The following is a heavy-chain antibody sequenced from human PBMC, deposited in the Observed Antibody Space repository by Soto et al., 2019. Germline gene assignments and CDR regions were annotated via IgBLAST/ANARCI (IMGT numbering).Heavy chain of an antibody. V-gene: IGHV4-34*01. CDR2: INHSGST. CDR3: ARGRRYSNPHLDY. J-gene: IGHJ4*02. Sequence: SETLSLTCAVYGGSFSGYYWSWIRQPPGKGLEWIEEINHSGSTNYNPSLKSRVTISVDTSKNQFSLKLSSVTAADTAVYYRARGRRYSNPHLDYWGQGTLVTVSS. CDR1: GGSFSGYY. D-gene: IGHD4-4*01.